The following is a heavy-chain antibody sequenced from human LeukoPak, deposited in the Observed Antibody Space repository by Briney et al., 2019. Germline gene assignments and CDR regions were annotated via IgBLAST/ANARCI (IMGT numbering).Heavy chain of an antibody. CDR1: GYSFTSYW. CDR3: ARSASSDGYNYISGMDV. Sequence: GESLKISCKGSGYSFTSYWIGWVRQMPGKGLEWMGIIYPGDSDTRYSPSFQGQVTISADKSISTAYLKWSSLKASDTAMYYCARSASSDGYNYISGMDVWGKGTTVTVSS. J-gene: IGHJ6*04. V-gene: IGHV5-51*01. CDR2: IYPGDSDT. D-gene: IGHD5-24*01.